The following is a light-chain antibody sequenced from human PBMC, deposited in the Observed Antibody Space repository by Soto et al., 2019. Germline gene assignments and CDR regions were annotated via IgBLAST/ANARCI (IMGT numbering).Light chain of an antibody. Sequence: DIQMTESPASLAVSVRDRVTMTCRASQSINNYLNWYLQRPGQAPKLLIRSASTLQRGVPSRFSGSGSRTEFTLTIADLQPDDFGTYYCQQSLTMPITFGHGTRLEIK. CDR3: QQSLTMPIT. CDR2: SAS. CDR1: QSINNY. J-gene: IGKJ5*01. V-gene: IGKV1-39*01.